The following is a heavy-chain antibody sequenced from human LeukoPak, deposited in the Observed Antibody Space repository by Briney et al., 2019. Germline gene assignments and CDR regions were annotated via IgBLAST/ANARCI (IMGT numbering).Heavy chain of an antibody. CDR2: IHSSGTT. CDR1: GGPISPYY. CDR3: VRLSLPAVSGAFDY. Sequence: SETLSLTCTVSGGPISPYYWSWIRQPAGKGLEWIGRIHSSGTTHYNPSLRSRVTLSIDTSKNQFSLKLSSVTAADTAVYYCVRLSLPAVSGAFDYWGQGTLVTVSS. V-gene: IGHV4-4*07. J-gene: IGHJ4*02. D-gene: IGHD2-2*01.